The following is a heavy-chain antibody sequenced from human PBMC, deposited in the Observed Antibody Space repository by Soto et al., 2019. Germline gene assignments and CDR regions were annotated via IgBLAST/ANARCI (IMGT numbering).Heavy chain of an antibody. Sequence: ASVKVSCKASGFTFSRYYMHWIRQAPGQGLEWMGIINPSGASTNYAQKFQGRVTITTDTSTSTVSMELSSLRSEDTAVYFCAFDFWSGYSKKQYGMDVWGQGTTVTVSS. CDR2: INPSGAST. J-gene: IGHJ6*02. CDR1: GFTFSRYY. D-gene: IGHD3-3*01. V-gene: IGHV1-46*01. CDR3: AFDFWSGYSKKQYGMDV.